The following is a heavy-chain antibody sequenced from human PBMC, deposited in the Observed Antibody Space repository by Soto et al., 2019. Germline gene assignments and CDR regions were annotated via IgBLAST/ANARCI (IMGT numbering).Heavy chain of an antibody. CDR2: IKGDVITT. CDR3: ARGAFGAYYLDS. D-gene: IGHD3-3*01. CDR1: GFTFSNYW. Sequence: EVQLVESGGGLVQPGGSLRLSCVASGFTFSNYWIHWVRQTPGEGLVWVSRIKGDVITTNYADSVKGRVTISSDNAKNTGFLQMNSLRAEDTAVYYCARGAFGAYYLDSWGQGTLVIVS. V-gene: IGHV3-74*01. J-gene: IGHJ4*02.